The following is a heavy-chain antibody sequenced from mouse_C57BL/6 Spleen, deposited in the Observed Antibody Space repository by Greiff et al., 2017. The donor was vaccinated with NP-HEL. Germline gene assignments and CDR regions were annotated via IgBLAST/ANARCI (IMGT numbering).Heavy chain of an antibody. CDR2: INPNNGGT. CDR3: ARERNWNYAMDY. V-gene: IGHV1-26*01. Sequence: EVQLQQSGPELVKPGASVKISCKASGYTFTDYYMNWVKQSHGKSLEWIGDINPNNGGTSYNQKFKGKATLTVDKSSSTAYMELRSLTSEDSAVYYCARERNWNYAMDYWGQGTSVTVSS. CDR1: GYTFTDYY. J-gene: IGHJ4*01.